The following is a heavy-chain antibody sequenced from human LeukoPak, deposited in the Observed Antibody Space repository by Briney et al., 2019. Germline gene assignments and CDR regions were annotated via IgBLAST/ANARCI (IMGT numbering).Heavy chain of an antibody. Sequence: LETLSLTCTVSGDSISSTSYYWDWIRQPPGKGLEWIGSIYNSGTTYYNPSLKSRVTISVDTSKNQFSLKVSSVTAADTAVYYCASRVYGLGSFNYWGQGTLVTVSS. J-gene: IGHJ4*01. D-gene: IGHD3-10*01. CDR3: ASRVYGLGSFNY. CDR1: GDSISSTSYY. CDR2: IYNSGTT. V-gene: IGHV4-39*01.